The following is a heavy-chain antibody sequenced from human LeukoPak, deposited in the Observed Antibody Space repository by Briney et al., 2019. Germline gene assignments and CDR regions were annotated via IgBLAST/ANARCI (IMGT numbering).Heavy chain of an antibody. CDR2: IYHSGDT. CDR3: ARAYIVGASHFDY. Sequence: KSSETLSLTCTVSGGSISSGNYYWSWIRQPPGKGLEWIGYIYHSGDTYYNPSLKSRLTISVDKSKNQFSLKLNSVTAADTAVYYCARAYIVGASHFDYWGQGTLVTVSS. CDR1: GGSISSGNYY. J-gene: IGHJ4*02. D-gene: IGHD1-26*01. V-gene: IGHV4-30-2*01.